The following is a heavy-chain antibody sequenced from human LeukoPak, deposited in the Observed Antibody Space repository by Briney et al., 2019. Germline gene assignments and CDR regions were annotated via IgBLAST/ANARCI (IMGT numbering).Heavy chain of an antibody. J-gene: IGHJ3*02. CDR2: INQDGSEK. CDR1: GFTMSNYY. CDR3: ARGNRSPGACDM. V-gene: IGHV3-7*01. D-gene: IGHD2/OR15-2a*01. Sequence: HPGGSLRLSCAVSGFTMSNYYMIWVRQAPGKGPEWVANINQDGSEKSYVGSVKGRFTISRDNAKNLLYLQMNSLRAEDTAIYYCARGNRSPGACDMWGQGTMVTVSS.